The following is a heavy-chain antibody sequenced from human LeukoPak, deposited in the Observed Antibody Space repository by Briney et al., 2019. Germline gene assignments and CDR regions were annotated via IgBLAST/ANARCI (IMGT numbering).Heavy chain of an antibody. D-gene: IGHD3-22*01. CDR2: ISGSGGST. V-gene: IGHV3-23*01. J-gene: IGHJ4*02. CDR3: AKDSGRGYYYDSSGYYYPSNYFDY. Sequence: PGGSLRLSCAASGFTFSSYAMSWVRQAPGKGLEWVSAISGSGGSTYYADSVKGRFTISRDNSKNTLYLQMNSLRAEDTAVYYCAKDSGRGYYYDSSGYYYPSNYFDYWGQGTLVTVSS. CDR1: GFTFSSYA.